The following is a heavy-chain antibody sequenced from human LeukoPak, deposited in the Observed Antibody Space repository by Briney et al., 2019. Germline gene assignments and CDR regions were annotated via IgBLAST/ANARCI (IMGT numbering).Heavy chain of an antibody. Sequence: PGGSLRLSCTASGFTFGDYDMTWVRQSPGKGLEWVGLISEKAYGEATHYAASVKGRFTISRDDSNSIAYLQMNSLKTEDTAVYYCRYSYGYWGQGTLVTVSS. CDR3: RYSYGY. D-gene: IGHD5-18*01. CDR2: ISEKAYGEAT. CDR1: GFTFGDYD. J-gene: IGHJ4*02. V-gene: IGHV3-49*04.